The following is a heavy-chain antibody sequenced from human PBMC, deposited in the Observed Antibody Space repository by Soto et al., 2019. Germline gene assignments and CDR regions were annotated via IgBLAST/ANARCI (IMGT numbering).Heavy chain of an antibody. V-gene: IGHV1-69*01. CDR2: IIPLFGTS. CDR1: GGTFSSYA. CDR3: ARDFPSSSSDP. J-gene: IGHJ5*02. Sequence: QVQLVQSGAEVKKPGSSVKVSCKASGGTFSSYAITWVRQAPGQGLEWMEGIIPLFGTSNYAPKFQGRVTLTADESSTTAYMPLSTLISEDTAVYSCARDFPSSSSDPWGQGTLVTVSS.